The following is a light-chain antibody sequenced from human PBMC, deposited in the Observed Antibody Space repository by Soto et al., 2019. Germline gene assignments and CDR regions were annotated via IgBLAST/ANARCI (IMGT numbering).Light chain of an antibody. CDR2: DVS. J-gene: IGLJ3*02. Sequence: QSALTQPASVSGSPGQSITISCTGTSSDVGGYNYVSWYQQHPGKAPELMIYDVSNRPSGISNRFSGSKSGNTASLTIFGLQYEDEADYYCTSYTSSSTVLFGERTKLTLL. CDR1: SSDVGGYNY. CDR3: TSYTSSSTVL. V-gene: IGLV2-14*01.